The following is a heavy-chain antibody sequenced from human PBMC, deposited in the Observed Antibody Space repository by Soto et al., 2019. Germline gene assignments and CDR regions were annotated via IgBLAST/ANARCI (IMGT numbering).Heavy chain of an antibody. D-gene: IGHD4-17*01. CDR1: GFTFSSYA. V-gene: IGHV3-30-3*01. CDR2: IAYDGSNK. Sequence: GGSLRLSCAASGFTFSSYAMHWVRQAPGKGLEWVAVIAYDGSNKYYADSVKGRFTISRDNSKNTLFLQMNSLRDEDTAVYYCARDPGTDYEGYFDYWGQGTLVTVSS. J-gene: IGHJ4*02. CDR3: ARDPGTDYEGYFDY.